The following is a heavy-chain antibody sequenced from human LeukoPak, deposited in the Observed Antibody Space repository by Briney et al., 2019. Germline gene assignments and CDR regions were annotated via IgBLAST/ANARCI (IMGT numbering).Heavy chain of an antibody. CDR3: ARDDPVRGIRQNDKEDYGGNSGKDY. CDR1: GGSFSGYC. D-gene: IGHD4-17*01. Sequence: SETLSLTCAVYGGSFSGYCWSWIRQPPGKGLEWIGEINHSGSTNYNPSLKSRVTISVDTSKNQFSLKLSSVTAADTAVYYCARDDPVRGIRQNDKEDYGGNSGKDYWGQGTLVTVSS. CDR2: INHSGST. V-gene: IGHV4-34*01. J-gene: IGHJ4*02.